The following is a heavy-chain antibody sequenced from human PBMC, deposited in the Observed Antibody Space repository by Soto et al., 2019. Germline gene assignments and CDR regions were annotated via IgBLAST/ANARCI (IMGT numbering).Heavy chain of an antibody. CDR1: GFTFSSYG. V-gene: IGHV3-33*01. D-gene: IGHD1-26*01. J-gene: IGHJ4*02. CDR3: ARVILERGFRPGDY. Sequence: QVQLVESGGGVVQPGRSLRLSCAASGFTFSSYGMHWVRQAPGKGLEWVAVIWYDGSNKYYADSVKGRFTISRDNSKNTLYLQMNSLRAEDTAVYYCARVILERGFRPGDYWGQGTLVTVSS. CDR2: IWYDGSNK.